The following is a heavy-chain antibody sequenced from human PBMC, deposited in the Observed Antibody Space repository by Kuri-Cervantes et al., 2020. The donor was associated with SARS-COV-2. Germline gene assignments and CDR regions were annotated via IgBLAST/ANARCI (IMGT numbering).Heavy chain of an antibody. CDR1: GDTLRNAW. V-gene: IGHV3-23*01. CDR3: AKEKYYYGSGSYAFDI. J-gene: IGHJ3*02. Sequence: GEALKSCWAAGGDTLRNAWISGVREARGKGPEWGSAISGSGGRTYYADSVKGRFTISRDNSKNTLYLQMNSLRAEDTAVYYCAKEKYYYGSGSYAFDIWGQGTMVTVSS. D-gene: IGHD3-10*01. CDR2: ISGSGGRT.